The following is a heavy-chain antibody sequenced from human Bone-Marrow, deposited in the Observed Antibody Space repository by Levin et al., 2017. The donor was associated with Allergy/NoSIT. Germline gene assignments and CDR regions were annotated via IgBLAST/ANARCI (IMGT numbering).Heavy chain of an antibody. CDR2: ISYEGSNK. CDR1: GFTFSSYA. CDR3: ARAPYYYDSSGYYYLDY. V-gene: IGHV3-30-3*01. J-gene: IGHJ4*02. Sequence: LSLTCAPSGFTFSSYAMHWVRQAPGKGLEWVAVISYEGSNKFHADSVKGRFTISRDNSKNTLDLQMNSLRAEDTAMYYCARAPYYYDSSGYYYLDYWGQGTLVTVSS. D-gene: IGHD3-22*01.